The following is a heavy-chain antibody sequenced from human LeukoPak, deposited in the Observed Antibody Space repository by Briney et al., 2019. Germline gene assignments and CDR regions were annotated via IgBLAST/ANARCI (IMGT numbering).Heavy chain of an antibody. V-gene: IGHV1-18*01. CDR2: ISAYNGNT. CDR1: GYTFTSYG. CDR3: AKISGSYYYYYYMDV. J-gene: IGHJ6*03. Sequence: ASVKVSCKASGYTFTSYGISWVRQAPGQGLEWMGWISAYNGNTNYAQKLQGRVTMTTDTSTSTAYMELRRLRSDDTAVYYCAKISGSYYYYYYMDVWGKGTTVTVSS. D-gene: IGHD2-15*01.